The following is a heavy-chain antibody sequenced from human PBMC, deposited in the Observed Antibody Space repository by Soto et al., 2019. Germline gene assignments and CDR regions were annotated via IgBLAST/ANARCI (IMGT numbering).Heavy chain of an antibody. J-gene: IGHJ4*02. V-gene: IGHV3-30-3*01. CDR3: ARGRTVTTRLDY. Sequence: LRLSCAASGFTFSSYAMHWVRQAPGKGLEWVAVISYDGSNKYYADSVKGRFTISRDNSKNTLYLQMNSLRAEDTAVYYCARGRTVTTRLDYWGQGTLVTVSS. CDR1: GFTFSSYA. D-gene: IGHD4-17*01. CDR2: ISYDGSNK.